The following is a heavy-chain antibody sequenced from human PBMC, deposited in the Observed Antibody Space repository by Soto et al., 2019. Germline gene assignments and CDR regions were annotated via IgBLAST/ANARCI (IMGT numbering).Heavy chain of an antibody. V-gene: IGHV3-23*01. D-gene: IGHD1-26*01. J-gene: IGHJ4*02. Sequence: EVQLLESGGGLVQPGGSLRLSCAASGFTFSSYAMRWVRQAPVKGLEWVSAISGSGGSTYYADSVKGRFTISRDNSKNTLYMQMNSLRAEDTAVNYFARRGSGSYYDYWGQGTLVTVSS. CDR1: GFTFSSYA. CDR2: ISGSGGST. CDR3: ARRGSGSYYDY.